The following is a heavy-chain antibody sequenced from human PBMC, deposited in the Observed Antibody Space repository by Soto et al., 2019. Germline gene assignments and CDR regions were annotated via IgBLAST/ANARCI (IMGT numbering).Heavy chain of an antibody. CDR2: IYYSGST. D-gene: IGHD4-4*01. Sequence: QVQLPESGPGLVKTSQTLSLTCTVSGGSISSGDYYWSWIRQPPGKGLEWIGYIYYSGSTYYNPSLKSRVTISVDTSKNQFSLKLSSVTAADTAVYYCARGNPGHYYYGMDVWGQGTTVTVSS. V-gene: IGHV4-30-4*01. CDR1: GGSISSGDYY. J-gene: IGHJ6*02. CDR3: ARGNPGHYYYGMDV.